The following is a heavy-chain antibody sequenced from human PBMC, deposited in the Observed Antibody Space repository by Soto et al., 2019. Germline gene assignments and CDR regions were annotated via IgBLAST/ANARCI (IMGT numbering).Heavy chain of an antibody. D-gene: IGHD2-2*01. CDR3: AKDLVVVVPAAKIDHAYLHY. J-gene: IGHJ4*02. Sequence: GGFLRLSCAASGVTFISYSMNWVRQAPGKGLEWVTSISWNSSYIYYADSVKGRFTISRDNAKNSLYLQMNSLRAEDTALYYCAKDLVVVVPAAKIDHAYLHYWGQGTLVTVSS. CDR1: GVTFISYS. CDR2: ISWNSSYI. V-gene: IGHV3-21*04.